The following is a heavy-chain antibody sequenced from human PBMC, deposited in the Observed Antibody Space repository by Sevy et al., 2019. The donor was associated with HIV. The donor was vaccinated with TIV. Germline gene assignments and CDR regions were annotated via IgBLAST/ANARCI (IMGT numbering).Heavy chain of an antibody. J-gene: IGHJ4*02. CDR2: INPSGGST. Sequence: ASVKVSCKASGYTFTNYYIHWVRQAPGQGLEWMGIINPSGGSTTYARKFQGRVTMTRDTSTSTVYMQLSSLRSEDTAVYYCARDRYSGYGFDYWGQGTLVTVSS. V-gene: IGHV1-46*03. CDR3: ARDRYSGYGFDY. D-gene: IGHD5-12*01. CDR1: GYTFTNYY.